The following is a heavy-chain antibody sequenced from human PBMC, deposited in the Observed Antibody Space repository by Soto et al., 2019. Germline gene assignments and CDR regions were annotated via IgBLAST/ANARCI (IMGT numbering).Heavy chain of an antibody. CDR1: GGSISSGDYY. J-gene: IGHJ3*02. V-gene: IGHV4-30-4*01. CDR2: IYYSGST. Sequence: SETLSLTCTVSGGSISSGDYYWSWVRQPPGKGLEWIGYIYYSGSTYYNPSLKSRVTISVDTSKNQFSLKLSSVTAADTAVYYCARDGGVYYDSSGYSHAAFDIWGQGTMVTVSS. CDR3: ARDGGVYYDSSGYSHAAFDI. D-gene: IGHD3-22*01.